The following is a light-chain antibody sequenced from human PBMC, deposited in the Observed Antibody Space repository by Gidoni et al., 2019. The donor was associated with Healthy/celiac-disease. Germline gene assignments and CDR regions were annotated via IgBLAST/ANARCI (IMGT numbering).Light chain of an antibody. Sequence: SYELTQPPSVSVSPGQTARIPCSGDALPKQYAYWYHQKQGQAPVLVIYKDSGRPSGIPERFSGSSSGTTVTLTISGVQAEDEADYYCQSADSSGTYHWVFGGGTKLTVL. V-gene: IGLV3-25*03. CDR1: ALPKQY. CDR2: KDS. CDR3: QSADSSGTYHWV. J-gene: IGLJ3*02.